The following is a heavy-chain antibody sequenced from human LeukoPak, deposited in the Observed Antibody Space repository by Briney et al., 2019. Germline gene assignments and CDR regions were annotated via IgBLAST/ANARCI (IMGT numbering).Heavy chain of an antibody. D-gene: IGHD3-16*01. CDR2: ISADGIST. CDR1: GFIFHDYG. Sequence: PGGSLRLSCAASGFIFHDYGMSWVRQAPGKGLEWVSLISADGISTYYADSVKGRFTIYRDNNKNSLHLQLDSLRTEDTALYYCAKVVGGGSLKYWGQGTLVTVSS. CDR3: AKVVGGGSLKY. V-gene: IGHV3-43*02. J-gene: IGHJ4*01.